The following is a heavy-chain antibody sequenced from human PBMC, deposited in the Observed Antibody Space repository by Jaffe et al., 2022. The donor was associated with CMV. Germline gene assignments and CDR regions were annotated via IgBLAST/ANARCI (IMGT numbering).Heavy chain of an antibody. J-gene: IGHJ6*02. D-gene: IGHD5-12*01. CDR1: GYTFTSYG. Sequence: QVQLVQSGAEVKKPGASVKVSCKASGYTFTSYGISWVRQAPGQGLEWMGWISAYNGNTNYAQKLQGRVTMTTDTSTSTAYMELRSLRSDDTAVYYCASTRGSGYAADPYYYYYYGMDVWGQGTTVTVSS. CDR3: ASTRGSGYAADPYYYYYYGMDV. V-gene: IGHV1-18*01. CDR2: ISAYNGNT.